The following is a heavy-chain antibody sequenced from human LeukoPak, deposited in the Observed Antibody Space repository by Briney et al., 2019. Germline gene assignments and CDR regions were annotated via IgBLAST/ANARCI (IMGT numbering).Heavy chain of an antibody. J-gene: IGHJ5*02. CDR2: IYYSGRT. CDR3: ARGGYYGSGNDFRFDP. CDR1: GGSISSSSNY. D-gene: IGHD3-10*01. Sequence: SETLSLTCTVSGGSISSSSNYWGWIRQPPGKGLEWIGSIYYSGRTYYNPSLKSRVTISVDTSKNQFSLKLKPVTAADTAVYYCARGGYYGSGNDFRFDPWGQGTLVTVSS. V-gene: IGHV4-39*07.